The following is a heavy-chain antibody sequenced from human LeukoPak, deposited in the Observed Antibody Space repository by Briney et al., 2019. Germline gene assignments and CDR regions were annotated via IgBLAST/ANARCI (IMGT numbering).Heavy chain of an antibody. V-gene: IGHV4-59*01. CDR2: IFYSGST. CDR1: GGSISSYY. Sequence: SETLSLTCVVSGGSISSYYWSWIRQPPGKGLEWIGFIFYSGSTNYNPSLKSRVTISVDTSQNQFSLNLNSVTAADTAVYYCARDMTAVTRGAFGIWGQGTMVTVSS. CDR3: ARDMTAVTRGAFGI. D-gene: IGHD4-17*01. J-gene: IGHJ3*02.